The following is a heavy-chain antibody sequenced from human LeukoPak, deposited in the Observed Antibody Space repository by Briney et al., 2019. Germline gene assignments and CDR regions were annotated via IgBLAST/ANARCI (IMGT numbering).Heavy chain of an antibody. D-gene: IGHD5-24*01. V-gene: IGHV4-59*01. CDR3: ARARWLPNYFDS. CDR1: GVSFISYY. CDR2: IYYSGDT. J-gene: IGHJ4*02. Sequence: PETLSLTCSVSGVSFISYYWIWLRQTPEKGLEWIGYIYYSGDTKYDPSLESRVSISIDTSKSQFPLQLTSVTAADTAVYYCARARWLPNYFDSWGQGVLVAVSS.